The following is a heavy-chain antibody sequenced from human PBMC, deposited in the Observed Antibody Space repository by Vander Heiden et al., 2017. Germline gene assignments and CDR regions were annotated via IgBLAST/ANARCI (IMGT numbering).Heavy chain of an antibody. CDR2: INPNSGGT. Sequence: QVPLVQSGAEVKKHGASVKVSCKASGYTFTGYYMHWVRQAPGQGLEWMGWINPNSGGTNYAQKFQGRVTMTRDTSISTAYMELSRLRSDDTAVYYCATILYGDYEVLPDYWGQGTLVTVSS. CDR3: ATILYGDYEVLPDY. J-gene: IGHJ4*02. V-gene: IGHV1-2*02. CDR1: GYTFTGYY. D-gene: IGHD4-17*01.